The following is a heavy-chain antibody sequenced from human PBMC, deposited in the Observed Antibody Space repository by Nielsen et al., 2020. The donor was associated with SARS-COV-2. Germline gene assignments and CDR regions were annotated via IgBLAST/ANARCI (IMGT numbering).Heavy chain of an antibody. CDR2: VYPGDSDT. CDR3: ARLQSSTGGGMDV. J-gene: IGHJ6*02. Sequence: GESLKISCQGSGYNFATYWIAWMRQMPGKGLEWIAVVYPGDSDTRYSPSFQGQVIISFDKSITTAYLQWNSLQASDSAMYYCARLQSSTGGGMDVWGQGTAVTVSS. V-gene: IGHV5-51*01. D-gene: IGHD6-13*01. CDR1: GYNFATYW.